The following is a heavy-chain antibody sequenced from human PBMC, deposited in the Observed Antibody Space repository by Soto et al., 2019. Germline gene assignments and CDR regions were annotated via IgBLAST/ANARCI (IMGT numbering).Heavy chain of an antibody. D-gene: IGHD6-13*01. Sequence: QVQLVQSGAEVKKPGSSVKVSCKASGGTFSSYTISWVRQAPGQGLEWMGRIIPILGIANYAQKFQGRVTITEDKSTSTAYMELSSLRSEDTAVYYCAXXXXXXAXAAIDYWGQGTLVTVSS. CDR3: AXXXXXXAXAAIDY. J-gene: IGHJ4*02. CDR2: IIPILGIA. CDR1: GGTFSSYT. V-gene: IGHV1-69*02.